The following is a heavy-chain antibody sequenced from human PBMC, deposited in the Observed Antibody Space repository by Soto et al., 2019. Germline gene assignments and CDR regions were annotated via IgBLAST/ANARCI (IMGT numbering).Heavy chain of an antibody. D-gene: IGHD3-10*01. CDR3: ATDKESYYGVGTVDN. V-gene: IGHV1-3*01. CDR2: INAGNGNT. CDR1: GYTFTSYA. J-gene: IGHJ4*02. Sequence: QVQLVQSGAEVKKPGASVKVSCEASGYTFTSYAIHWVRQAPGQRLEWMGWINAGNGNTEYSQNFQGRVTLTRDTSANTVYMELSSLRSEDTAVYYCATDKESYYGVGTVDNWGQGTLVPVSS.